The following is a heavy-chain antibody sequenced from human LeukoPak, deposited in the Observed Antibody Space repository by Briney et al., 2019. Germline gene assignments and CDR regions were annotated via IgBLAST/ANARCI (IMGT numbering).Heavy chain of an antibody. V-gene: IGHV3-13*01. CDR1: GLTFSSYD. Sequence: GGSLRLSCAASGLTFSSYDMHWVRQATGKGLEWVSAIGTAGDTYYPGSVKGRFTISRESAKNSLYLQMNSLRAGDTAVYYCARGYDILTGDNYFDYWGQGTLVTVSS. CDR2: IGTAGDT. D-gene: IGHD3-9*01. CDR3: ARGYDILTGDNYFDY. J-gene: IGHJ4*02.